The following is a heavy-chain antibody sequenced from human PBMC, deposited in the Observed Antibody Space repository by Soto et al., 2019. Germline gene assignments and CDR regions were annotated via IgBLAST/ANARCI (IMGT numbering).Heavy chain of an antibody. D-gene: IGHD3-9*01. CDR2: IDGHGSGT. V-gene: IGHV3-23*05. J-gene: IGHJ5*02. CDR1: GFTSRIIFSDYA. CDR3: TKYAYFDWLGRFDP. Sequence: PGGYLRLSCVASGFTSRIIFSDYAMNWVRQAPGKGPEWVSAIDGHGSGTYYADSVKGRFTISRDNSENTIYSQINSLTAEDTAVYYCTKYAYFDWLGRFDPSCQGIQLSVSS.